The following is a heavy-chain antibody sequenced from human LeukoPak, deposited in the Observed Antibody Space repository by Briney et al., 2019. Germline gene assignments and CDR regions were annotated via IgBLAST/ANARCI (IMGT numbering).Heavy chain of an antibody. CDR3: ARHMSVSYDAFDL. Sequence: SETLSLTCTVSGGSLTGYYWSWIRQPPGKGLEWIVYVYYTGRTLYNPSLESRVTISVDTSKTQISLKLTSVTAADTAVYYCARHMSVSYDAFDLWGRGTPVTVSS. CDR1: GGSLTGYY. D-gene: IGHD3-10*01. CDR2: VYYTGRT. V-gene: IGHV4-59*08. J-gene: IGHJ3*01.